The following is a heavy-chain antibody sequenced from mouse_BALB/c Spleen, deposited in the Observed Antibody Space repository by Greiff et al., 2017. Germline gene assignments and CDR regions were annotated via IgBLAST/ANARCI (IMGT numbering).Heavy chain of an antibody. D-gene: IGHD2-4*01. CDR3: ARYYDYGGYAMDY. J-gene: IGHJ4*01. V-gene: IGHV1-14*01. CDR1: GYTFTSYV. CDR2: INPYNDGT. Sequence: EVKLQESGPELVKPGASVKMSCKASGYTFTSYVMHWVKQKPGQGLEWIGYINPYNDGTKYNEKFKGKATLTSDKSSSTAYMELSSLTSEDSAVYYCARYYDYGGYAMDYWGQGTSVTVSS.